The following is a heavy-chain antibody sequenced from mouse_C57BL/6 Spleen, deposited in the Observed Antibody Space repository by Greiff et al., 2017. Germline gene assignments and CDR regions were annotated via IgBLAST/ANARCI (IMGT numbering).Heavy chain of an antibody. J-gene: IGHJ3*01. D-gene: IGHD2-5*01. Sequence: VQLKQSGPELVKPGASVKIPCKASGYTFTDYNMDWVKQSHGKSLEWIGDINPNNGGTIYNQKFKGKATLTVDKSSSTAYMELRSLTSEDTAVYYCARLRSNYVFAYWGQGTLVTVSA. V-gene: IGHV1-18*01. CDR2: INPNNGGT. CDR1: GYTFTDYN. CDR3: ARLRSNYVFAY.